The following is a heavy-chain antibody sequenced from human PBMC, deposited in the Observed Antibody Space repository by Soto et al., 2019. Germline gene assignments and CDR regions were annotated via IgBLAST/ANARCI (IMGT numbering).Heavy chain of an antibody. J-gene: IGHJ6*02. CDR1: GGSISRSTYY. V-gene: IGHV4-39*01. CDR2: IDYSGST. D-gene: IGHD1-1*01. Sequence: SETLSLTCTVSGGSISRSTYYWNWIRQPPGKGLEWIGNIDYSGSTYYTPSLKSRVTISVDTSKNQFSLKLSSVTAADTAVYYCARRTVYYGMDVWGQGTTVTVSS. CDR3: ARRTVYYGMDV.